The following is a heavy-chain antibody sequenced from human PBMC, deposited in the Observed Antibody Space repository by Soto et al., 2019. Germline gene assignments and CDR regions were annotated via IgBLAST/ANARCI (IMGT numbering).Heavy chain of an antibody. D-gene: IGHD3-22*01. CDR1: GGSISSSNW. J-gene: IGHJ6*02. CDR2: IYHSGST. CDR3: ARSPDSSGYYPRWYYYGMDV. Sequence: TSETLSLTCAVSGGSISSSNWWSWVRQPPGKGLEWIGEIYHSGSTNYNPSPKSRVTISVDKSKNQFSLKLSSVTAADTAVYYCARSPDSSGYYPRWYYYGMDVWGQGTTVTVSS. V-gene: IGHV4-4*02.